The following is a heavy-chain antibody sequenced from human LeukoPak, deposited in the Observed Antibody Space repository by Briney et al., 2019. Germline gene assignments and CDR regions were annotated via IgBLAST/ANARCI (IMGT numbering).Heavy chain of an antibody. CDR3: AREGLTSGDAFDI. CDR1: GGSITSNY. Sequence: SETLSLTCTVSGGSITSNYWSWIRQPPGKGREWIGCIHYSGITSHNPSLRSRLTISVDKSKNQFSLKLSSVTAADTAVYYCAREGLTSGDAFDIWGQGTMVTVSS. J-gene: IGHJ3*02. CDR2: IHYSGIT. D-gene: IGHD3-10*01. V-gene: IGHV4-59*01.